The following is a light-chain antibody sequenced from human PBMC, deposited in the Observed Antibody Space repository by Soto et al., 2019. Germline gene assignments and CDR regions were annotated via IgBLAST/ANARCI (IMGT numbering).Light chain of an antibody. V-gene: IGKV3-11*01. CDR3: QQRSNWPPWT. CDR1: QSVSSY. Sequence: EIVLTQSPATLSLSPGERATLSCRASQSVSSYLVWYQQKPGQAPRLLIYDASNRATGIPARFSGSGSGTDFTLPIRSLEPEDFAVYYCQQRSNWPPWTFGQGTKVEIK. J-gene: IGKJ1*01. CDR2: DAS.